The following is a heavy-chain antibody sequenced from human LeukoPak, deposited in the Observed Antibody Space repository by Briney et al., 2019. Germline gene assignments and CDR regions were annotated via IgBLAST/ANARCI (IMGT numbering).Heavy chain of an antibody. CDR2: INHNGST. J-gene: IGHJ6*03. CDR1: GGSFSGYY. CDR3: ARARLVRNYYYYYYMDV. D-gene: IGHD3-9*01. V-gene: IGHV4-34*01. Sequence: SETLSLTCAVYGGSFSGYYWSWIRQPPGKGLEWIGEINHNGSTNYNPSLKSRVTISVDTSKNQFSLKLSSVTAADTAVYYCARARLVRNYYYYYYMDVWGKGTTVTVSS.